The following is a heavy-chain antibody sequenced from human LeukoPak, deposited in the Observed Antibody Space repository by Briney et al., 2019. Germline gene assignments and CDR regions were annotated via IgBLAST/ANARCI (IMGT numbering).Heavy chain of an antibody. CDR2: INSDGSRT. CDR3: ARELPREVTLDY. V-gene: IGHV3-74*01. J-gene: IGHJ4*02. D-gene: IGHD2-21*02. CDR1: GFTLISYE. Sequence: GGSLRLSCAASGFTLISYEMHWVRQAPGKGLVWVSRINSDGSRTGYADSVKGRFTISRDNAKNTLYLQMNSLRAEDTAIYYCARELPREVTLDYWGQGTLVTVSS.